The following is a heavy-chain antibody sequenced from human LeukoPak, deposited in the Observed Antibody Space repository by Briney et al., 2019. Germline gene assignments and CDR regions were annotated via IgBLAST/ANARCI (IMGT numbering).Heavy chain of an antibody. CDR2: IYHSGST. CDR3: ARDHRIKGMDY. Sequence: SETLSLTCTVSGYSISSGYYWGWIRQPPGKGLEWIGSIYHSGSTYYNPSLKSRVTISVDTSKNQFSLKLSSVTAADTAVYYCARDHRIKGMDYWGQGTLVTVSS. V-gene: IGHV4-38-2*02. J-gene: IGHJ4*02. D-gene: IGHD3-10*01. CDR1: GYSISSGYY.